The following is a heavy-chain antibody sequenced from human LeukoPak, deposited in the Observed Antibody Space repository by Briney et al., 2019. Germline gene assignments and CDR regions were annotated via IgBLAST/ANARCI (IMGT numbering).Heavy chain of an antibody. D-gene: IGHD2-15*01. V-gene: IGHV1-69*01. CDR3: ARSHLVAATPSYYYYYYMDV. CDR1: GGTFSSYA. Sequence: GSSVKVSCKASGGTFSSYAISWVRQAPGQGLEWMGGIIPIFGTANYAQKFQGRVTITADESTSTAYMELSSLRFEDTAVYYCARSHLVAATPSYYYYYYMDVWGKGTTVTISS. CDR2: IIPIFGTA. J-gene: IGHJ6*03.